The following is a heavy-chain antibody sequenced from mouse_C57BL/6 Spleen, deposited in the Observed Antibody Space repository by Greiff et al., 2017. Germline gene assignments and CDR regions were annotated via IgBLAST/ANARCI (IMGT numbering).Heavy chain of an antibody. CDR1: GYTFTSYG. D-gene: IGHD2-1*01. CDR2: IYPRSGNT. J-gene: IGHJ2*01. V-gene: IGHV1-81*01. Sequence: VQLQESGAELARPGASVKLSCKASGYTFTSYGISWVKQRTGQGLEWIGEIYPRSGNTYYNEKFKGKATLTADKSSSTAYMELRSLTSEDSAVYFCARGNFESYYLDYWGQGTTLTVSS. CDR3: ARGNFESYYLDY.